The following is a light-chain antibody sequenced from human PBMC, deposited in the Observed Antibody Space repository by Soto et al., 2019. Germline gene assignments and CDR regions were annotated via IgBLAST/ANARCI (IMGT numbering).Light chain of an antibody. CDR2: GAS. J-gene: IGKJ4*01. CDR1: QSVYSN. CDR3: QQYNKWPLT. V-gene: IGKV3-15*01. Sequence: EIVMTQSPATLSVSPGDRATLSCRASQSVYSNLAWYQQKPGQAPRLLIYGASTRATGIPARFSGSGSGTEFTLTISSLQSEDFARSYCQQYNKWPLTFGGGTKVEIK.